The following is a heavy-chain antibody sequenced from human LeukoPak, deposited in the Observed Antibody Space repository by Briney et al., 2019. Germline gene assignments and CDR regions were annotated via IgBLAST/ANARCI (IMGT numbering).Heavy chain of an antibody. D-gene: IGHD3-10*01. CDR3: ARDQGDPGSFYFDY. V-gene: IGHV4-30-2*01. J-gene: IGHJ4*02. CDR1: GGSISSGGYY. CDR2: IYHSGST. Sequence: SETLSLTCTVSGGSISSGGYYWSWLRQPPGKGLEWIGYIYHSGSTYYNPSLKSRVTISVDTSKNQFSLKLSSVTAADTAVYYCARDQGDPGSFYFDYWGQGTLVTVSS.